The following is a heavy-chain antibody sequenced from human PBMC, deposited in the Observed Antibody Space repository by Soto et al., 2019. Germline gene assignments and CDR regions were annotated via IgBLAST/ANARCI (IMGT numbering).Heavy chain of an antibody. CDR3: VKGQVRPQRGLDY. J-gene: IGHJ4*02. V-gene: IGHV3-23*01. D-gene: IGHD1-1*01. CDR1: GFTFTNYA. CDR2: ISGNGGTT. Sequence: PGGSLRLSCAASGFTFTNYAMSWVRQAPGKGLEWISAISGNGGTTYFADSMEGRFSVSRDNSKDTLYLQMDSLRAEDTAMYYCVKGQVRPQRGLDYWGRGTLVTVSS.